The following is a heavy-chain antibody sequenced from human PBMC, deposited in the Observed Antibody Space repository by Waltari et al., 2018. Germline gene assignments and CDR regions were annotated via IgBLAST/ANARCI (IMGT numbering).Heavy chain of an antibody. V-gene: IGHV3-23*04. Sequence: EVQLVAHGGGLVQPGGSLRISCAASGFTFTHYAMSWVRQVPGKGLEWVSAISGSGARKNVADSVKGRFSISRDNSKEMIYLQMNSLRVEDTAIYYCSAAGDYWGQGTQVTVSS. D-gene: IGHD2-15*01. J-gene: IGHJ4*02. CDR2: ISGSGARK. CDR1: GFTFTHYA. CDR3: SAAGDY.